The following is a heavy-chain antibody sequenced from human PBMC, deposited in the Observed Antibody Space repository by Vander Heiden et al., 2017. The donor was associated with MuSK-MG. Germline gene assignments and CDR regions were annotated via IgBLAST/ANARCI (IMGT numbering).Heavy chain of an antibody. D-gene: IGHD3-22*01. V-gene: IGHV3-23*01. CDR2: ISGSGGTT. J-gene: IGHJ4*02. CDR1: GIPFTSPP. CDR3: AKGSGGYSDF. Sequence: EVQLLQSAGRLVQPGVSLRLSSVPPGIPFTSPPLTSVRQAPGKGMQWVSAISGSGGTTYYADSVKGRFTISRDNSKNTLYLQMDGLRGEDTALYYCAKGSGGYSDFWGQGTLVTVSS.